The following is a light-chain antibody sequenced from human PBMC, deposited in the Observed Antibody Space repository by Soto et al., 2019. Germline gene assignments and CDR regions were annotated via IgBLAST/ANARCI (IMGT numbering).Light chain of an antibody. CDR3: QQYDSSFT. Sequence: IVLTQSPATLSLSPGERATLSCTASQPVTTTYIAWYQQKFGQAPRLLIYGASTRATGTPDRFTGGGFGTDFTHTISRVEPEDFAVYYCQQYDSSFTFGGGTKVEMK. V-gene: IGKV3-20*01. J-gene: IGKJ4*01. CDR1: QPVTTTY. CDR2: GAS.